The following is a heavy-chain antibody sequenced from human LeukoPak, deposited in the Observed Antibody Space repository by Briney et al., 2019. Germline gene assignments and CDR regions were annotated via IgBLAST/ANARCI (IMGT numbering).Heavy chain of an antibody. CDR1: GFTFSSYA. CDR2: MSGRGGST. J-gene: IGHJ6*03. Sequence: GGSLRLPCAASGFTFSSYAMSWVRQPPGKGLEWVSVMSGRGGSTYYSDSVKGRFTISRDNSKSTLYLQLNSLIAEDTAVYYCAKEGRCSSCYSDYMDVWGKGTTVTVSS. D-gene: IGHD2-2*01. V-gene: IGHV3-23*01. CDR3: AKEGRCSSCYSDYMDV.